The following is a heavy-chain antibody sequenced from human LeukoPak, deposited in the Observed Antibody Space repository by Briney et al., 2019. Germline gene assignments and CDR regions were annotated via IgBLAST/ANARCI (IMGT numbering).Heavy chain of an antibody. CDR2: ISSSGSTI. J-gene: IGHJ3*02. Sequence: GGSLRLSCAASGFTFSSYEMNWVRQAPGKGLEWVSYISSSGSTIYYADSVKGRFTISRDNAKNSLYLQTNSLRADDTAVYYCARDYSSGWDDAFDIWGQGTMVTVSS. V-gene: IGHV3-48*03. D-gene: IGHD6-19*01. CDR3: ARDYSSGWDDAFDI. CDR1: GFTFSSYE.